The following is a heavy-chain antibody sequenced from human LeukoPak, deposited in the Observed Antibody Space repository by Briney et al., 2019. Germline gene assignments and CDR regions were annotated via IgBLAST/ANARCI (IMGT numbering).Heavy chain of an antibody. V-gene: IGHV3-21*01. CDR1: GFTFRSYT. CDR2: IRSSSGYI. CDR3: ARSTSDDYGDS. Sequence: GGSLRLSCAASGFTFRSYTMNWVRQAPGKGLEWVSSIRSSSGYIYYADSVKGRFTISRDNAKNSLYLQMNSLRVEDTAVYYCARSTSDDYGDSWGQGTLVTVSS. D-gene: IGHD4-17*01. J-gene: IGHJ5*01.